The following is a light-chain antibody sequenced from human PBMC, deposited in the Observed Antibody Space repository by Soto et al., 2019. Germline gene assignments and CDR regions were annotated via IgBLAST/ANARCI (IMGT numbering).Light chain of an antibody. J-gene: IGLJ1*01. V-gene: IGLV3-21*02. CDR1: NIGSKS. Sequence: SYELTQPPSVSVAPGQSARITCGGNNIGSKSVHWCPRKPGHAPVFVDYDDRDPPSGPPERFSRSTSATTATLTISRVAGGEEGDYYCLAWDSPSQDEVFGTGPKVTVL. CDR2: DDR. CDR3: LAWDSPSQDEV.